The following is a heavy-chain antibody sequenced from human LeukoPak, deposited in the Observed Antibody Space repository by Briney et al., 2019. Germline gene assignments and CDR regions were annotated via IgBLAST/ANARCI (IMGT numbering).Heavy chain of an antibody. CDR1: GGSISSYY. J-gene: IGHJ4*02. V-gene: IGHV4-59*01. CDR3: ARGLRGGVIVLKYYFDY. D-gene: IGHD3-16*02. Sequence: PSETLSLTCTVSGGSISSYYWSWIRQPPGKGLEWIGYIYTSESTNYNPSLNYNPSLKSRVTISIDTSKNQFSLRLSSVTAADTAVYYCARGLRGGVIVLKYYFDYWGQGTLVTVSS. CDR2: IYTSESTNYNPSL.